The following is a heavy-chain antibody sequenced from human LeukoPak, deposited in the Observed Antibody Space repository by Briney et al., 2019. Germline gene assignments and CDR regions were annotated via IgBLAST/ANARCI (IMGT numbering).Heavy chain of an antibody. CDR2: INSDGSST. CDR1: GFTFSSYW. J-gene: IGHJ4*02. CDR3: ARDLDSSGYYHVVDS. D-gene: IGHD3-22*01. Sequence: GGSLRLSCAASGFTFSSYWMHWVRQAPGKGLVWVSRINSDGSSTSYADSVQGRFTISRDNSKNTLSLHMNSLRAEDTAVYYCARDLDSSGYYHVVDSWGQGALVTVSS. V-gene: IGHV3-74*01.